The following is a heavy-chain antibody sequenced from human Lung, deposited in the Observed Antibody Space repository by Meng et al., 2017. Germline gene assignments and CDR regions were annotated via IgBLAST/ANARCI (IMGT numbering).Heavy chain of an antibody. Sequence: QVQLQQSGPGLVKVSQTRSLTCAISGDSVSANSAAWNWIRQSPSRGLEWLGRTYYMSKWYNDYAVSVKSRIIITPDTSKNQFSLQLNSVTPEDTAVYFCASGYGLPSWGQGTLVTVSS. CDR3: ASGYGLPS. D-gene: IGHD5-18*01. J-gene: IGHJ5*02. CDR2: TYYMSKWYN. CDR1: GDSVSANSAA. V-gene: IGHV6-1*01.